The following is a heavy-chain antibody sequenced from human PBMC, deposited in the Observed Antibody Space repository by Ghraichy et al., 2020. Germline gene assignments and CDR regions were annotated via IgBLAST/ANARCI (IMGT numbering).Heavy chain of an antibody. CDR2: IYSGGST. D-gene: IGHD5-12*01. J-gene: IGHJ2*01. V-gene: IGHV3-53*01. Sequence: GGSLRLSCAASGFTVSSNYMSWVRQAPGKGLEWVSVIYSGGSTYYADSVKGRFTISRDNSKNTLYLQMNSLGAEDTAVYYCARVVKDGYDDYWYFDLWGRGTLVTVSS. CDR1: GFTVSSNY. CDR3: ARVVKDGYDDYWYFDL.